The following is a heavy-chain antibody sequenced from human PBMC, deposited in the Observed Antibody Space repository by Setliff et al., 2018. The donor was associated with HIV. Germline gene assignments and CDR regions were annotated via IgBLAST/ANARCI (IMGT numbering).Heavy chain of an antibody. D-gene: IGHD3-3*01. CDR3: MRGRSITIFGVAYFDF. Sequence: SETLSLTCTVSGASFSRSNYYWAWIRQPPGKGLEWIGSVYHSGTTYYNPSLKSRVTISVDMSSNQFSLKVTSVTAADTAAYYCMRGRSITIFGVAYFDFWGQGTQVTVSS. J-gene: IGHJ4*02. V-gene: IGHV4-39*07. CDR2: VYHSGTT. CDR1: GASFSRSNYY.